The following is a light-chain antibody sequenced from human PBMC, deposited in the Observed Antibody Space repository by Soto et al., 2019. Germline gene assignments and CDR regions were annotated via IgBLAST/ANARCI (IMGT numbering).Light chain of an antibody. CDR3: QQSNSFPLT. Sequence: DIQMTQSPSSVSASVGDRVTITCRASHGISSLLAWYQQKPGKAPNLLIYAASSLQSGVPSRFSGSGSGTDFTLTISSLQPEDFATYYCQQSNSFPLTFGGGTKVEIK. V-gene: IGKV1-12*01. CDR1: HGISSL. CDR2: AAS. J-gene: IGKJ4*01.